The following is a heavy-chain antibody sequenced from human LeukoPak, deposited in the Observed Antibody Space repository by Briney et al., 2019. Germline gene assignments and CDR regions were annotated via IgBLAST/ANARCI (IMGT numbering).Heavy chain of an antibody. CDR3: ARSTPPIGRSTYYFDY. D-gene: IGHD1-1*01. V-gene: IGHV3-53*01. CDR2: IYSSGTT. CDR1: GFTVSSNY. J-gene: IGHJ4*02. Sequence: PGGSLRLSCVASGFTVSSNYMSWVRQAPGKGLEWVSVIYSSGTTYYADSVKGRFTISRDNSKNTLYLQMNSLRAEDTAVYYCARSTPPIGRSTYYFDYWGERTLVTVSS.